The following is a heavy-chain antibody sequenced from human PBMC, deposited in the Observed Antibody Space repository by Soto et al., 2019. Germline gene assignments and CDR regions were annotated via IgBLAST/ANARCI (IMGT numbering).Heavy chain of an antibody. CDR1: GYTFTSYD. Sequence: ASVKVSCKASGYTFTSYDINWVRQATGQGLEWMGWMNPNSGNTGYAQKFQGRVTMTRNTSISTAYMELNSLRAEDTAVYYCAKPPSDYGSHFDYWGQGTLVTVSS. CDR3: AKPPSDYGSHFDY. J-gene: IGHJ4*02. D-gene: IGHD4-17*01. V-gene: IGHV1-8*01. CDR2: MNPNSGNT.